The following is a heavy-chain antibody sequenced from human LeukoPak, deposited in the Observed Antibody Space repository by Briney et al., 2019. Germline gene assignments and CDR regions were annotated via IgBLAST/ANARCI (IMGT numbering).Heavy chain of an antibody. CDR3: ARDGIYGSGSYYEISWFDP. CDR2: INPNSGVT. D-gene: IGHD3-10*01. CDR1: GYTFTGYY. J-gene: IGHJ5*02. V-gene: IGHV1-2*02. Sequence: GASVKVSCKASGYTFTGYYMHWVRQAPGQGLEWMGWINPNSGVTHYAQKFQGRVTVTSDTSISTAYMELSRLRSDDTAVYYCARDGIYGSGSYYEISWFDPWGQGTLVTVSS.